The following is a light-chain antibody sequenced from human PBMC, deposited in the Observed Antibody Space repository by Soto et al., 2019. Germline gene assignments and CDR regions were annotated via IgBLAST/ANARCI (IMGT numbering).Light chain of an antibody. CDR2: DVS. V-gene: IGKV3-11*01. CDR1: QSVSNS. CDR3: QQRSNWPRIT. J-gene: IGKJ5*01. Sequence: EIVLTQSPATLSLSPGERVTLSCRASQSVSNSLAWYQQKPGQPPRLLIYDVSNRATGIPARFSGSGSGTDFTLTITSLEPEDFAVYYCQQRSNWPRITFGQGTRLEIK.